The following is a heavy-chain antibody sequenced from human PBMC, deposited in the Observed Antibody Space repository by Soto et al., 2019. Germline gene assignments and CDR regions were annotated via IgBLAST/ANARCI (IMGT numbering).Heavy chain of an antibody. J-gene: IGHJ4*02. V-gene: IGHV3-23*01. CDR3: AKADYGSGSYYTLSFDY. CDR2: IRSNAGST. CDR1: GFIFSNYA. Sequence: EVQLLESGGGLVQPGGSLRLSCAASGFIFSNYAMTWVRHIPGKGLEWVSDIRSNAGSTTYADSVKGRFTISRDNPKNTLYLQMNSLRVEDTAVYYCAKADYGSGSYYTLSFDYWGQGTLVTVSS. D-gene: IGHD3-10*01.